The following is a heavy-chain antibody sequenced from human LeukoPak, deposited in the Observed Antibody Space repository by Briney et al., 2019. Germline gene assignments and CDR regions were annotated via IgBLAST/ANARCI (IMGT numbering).Heavy chain of an antibody. CDR3: ARAVRIAGGPNPLLGPFEYYFDS. D-gene: IGHD1-26*01. V-gene: IGHV1-18*01. CDR2: IITYNGNT. CDR1: GYTFTSYG. Sequence: GASVKVSCKASGYTFTSYGISWVRQAPGQGLEWMGWIITYNGNTNYAQKFQGRVTMTTDTSTSTAYMELRSLRYEDSAVYYCARAVRIAGGPNPLLGPFEYYFDSWGQGTLVTVSS. J-gene: IGHJ4*02.